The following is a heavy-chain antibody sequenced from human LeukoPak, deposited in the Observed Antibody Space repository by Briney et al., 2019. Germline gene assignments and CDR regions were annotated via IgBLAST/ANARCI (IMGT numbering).Heavy chain of an antibody. CDR1: VGTFSSYA. J-gene: IGHJ4*02. V-gene: IGHV1-69*05. Sequence: GASVKVSCQASVGTFSSYAISWVRQAPGQGLEWMGGIIPIFGTANYAQKFQGRVTITTDESTSTTYMELSSLRSEDTAVYYCAKFRDSYGRNYWGQGTLVTVSS. CDR3: AKFRDSYGRNY. D-gene: IGHD3-10*01. CDR2: IIPIFGTA.